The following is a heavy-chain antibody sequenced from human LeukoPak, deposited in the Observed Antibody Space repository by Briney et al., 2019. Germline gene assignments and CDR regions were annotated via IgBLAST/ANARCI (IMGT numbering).Heavy chain of an antibody. D-gene: IGHD3-10*01. J-gene: IGHJ4*02. Sequence: GGSLRLSCAASGFSFTNAWMSGVRQAPGKGLEWVGRIKSKTDYGTTDYAAPVKGRFTISRDESKNMMYLQMNSLRTDDTAVYYCALGSGKSDCDYWGQGTLVTVSS. CDR3: ALGSGKSDCDY. CDR2: IKSKTDYGTT. CDR1: GFSFTNAW. V-gene: IGHV3-15*01.